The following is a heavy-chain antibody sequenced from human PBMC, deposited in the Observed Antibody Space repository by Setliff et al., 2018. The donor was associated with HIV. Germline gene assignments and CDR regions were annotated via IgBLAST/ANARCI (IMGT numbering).Heavy chain of an antibody. CDR3: ARVFRPSSSWYYNYFDP. J-gene: IGHJ5*02. CDR2: INHSGST. CDR1: GGSFSGYY. Sequence: PSETLSLTCAVYGGSFSGYYWTWIRQPPGKGLEWIGEINHSGSTNYNPSPKSRVTISVDTSKNQFSLNLNSVTAADTAVYHCARVFRPSSSWYYNYFDPWGQGTLVTVSS. V-gene: IGHV4-34*01. D-gene: IGHD6-13*01.